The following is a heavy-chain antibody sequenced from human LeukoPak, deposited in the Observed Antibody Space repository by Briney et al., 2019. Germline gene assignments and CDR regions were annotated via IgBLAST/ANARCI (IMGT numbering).Heavy chain of an antibody. D-gene: IGHD2-2*01. Sequence: SVKVSCKASGGTFSSYAISLVRQAPGQGLEWMGGIIPIFGTANYAQKFQGRVTITTDESTSTAYMELSSLRSEDTAVYYCAGVVVPAAMRYYYYYMDVWGKGTTVTVFS. CDR1: GGTFSSYA. CDR2: IIPIFGTA. CDR3: AGVVVPAAMRYYYYYMDV. V-gene: IGHV1-69*05. J-gene: IGHJ6*03.